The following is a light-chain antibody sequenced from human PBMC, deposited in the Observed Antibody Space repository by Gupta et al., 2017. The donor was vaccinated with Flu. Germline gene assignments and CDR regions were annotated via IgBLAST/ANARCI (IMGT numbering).Light chain of an antibody. V-gene: IGKV3-20*01. CDR1: QSVSSNY. Sequence: ERATLSCRASQSVSSNYLAWYQQKPGQPPRLLIYGASSRATGIPDRFSGSGTGTDFTLTITRLEREDFAVYYCHEYGSSPRAFGQGTKLEIK. J-gene: IGKJ2*01. CDR2: GAS. CDR3: HEYGSSPRA.